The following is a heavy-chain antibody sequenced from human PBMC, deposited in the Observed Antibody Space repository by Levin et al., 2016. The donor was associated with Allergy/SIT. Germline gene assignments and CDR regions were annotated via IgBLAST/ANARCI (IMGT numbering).Heavy chain of an antibody. CDR3: ARGLGVAYYGSGMGRRTKYYFDY. D-gene: IGHD3-10*01. J-gene: IGHJ4*02. V-gene: IGHV4-34*01. CDR1: GGSFSGYY. CDR2: INHSGST. Sequence: SETLSLTCAVYGGSFSGYYWSWIRQPPGKGLEWIGEINHSGSTNYNPSLKSRVTISVDTSKNQFSLKLSSVTAADTAVYYCARGLGVAYYGSGMGRRTKYYFDYWGQGTLVTVSS.